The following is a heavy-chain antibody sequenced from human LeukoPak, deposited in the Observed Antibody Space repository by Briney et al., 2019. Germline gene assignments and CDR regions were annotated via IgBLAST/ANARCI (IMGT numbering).Heavy chain of an antibody. CDR1: GFTFSSYS. J-gene: IGHJ4*02. D-gene: IGHD5-12*01. CDR2: ISSSSSYI. CDR3: ARDVGTMGFDY. V-gene: IGHV3-21*01. Sequence: GGSLRLSCAASGFTFSSYSINWVRQAPGKGLEWVSSISSSSSYIYYADSVKGRFTISRDNAKNSLYLQMNSLRAEDTAVYYCARDVGTMGFDYWGQGTLVTVSS.